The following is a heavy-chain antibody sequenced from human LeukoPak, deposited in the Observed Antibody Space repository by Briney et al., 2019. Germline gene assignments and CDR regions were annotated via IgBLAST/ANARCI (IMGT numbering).Heavy chain of an antibody. CDR3: ARHEGGDYR. CDR2: IYYGGSS. CDR1: GGSISSSSYY. J-gene: IGHJ4*02. Sequence: SETLSLTCTVSGGSISSSSYYWGWIRQPPGKGLEWVGSIYYGGSSYYNPSLKSRVTISVDTSKNQFSLKLSSVTAADTALYYCARHEGGDYRWGQGTLVTVSS. D-gene: IGHD4-17*01. V-gene: IGHV4-39*01.